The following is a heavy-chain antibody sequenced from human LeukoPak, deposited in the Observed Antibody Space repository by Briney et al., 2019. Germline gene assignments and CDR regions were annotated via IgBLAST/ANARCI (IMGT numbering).Heavy chain of an antibody. Sequence: GGSLRLSCAASGFTFRSYAMNWVRLAPGKGLEWVSVISGSGDSTYYADSVKGRFTISRDNSKNTLYLQTNGLRAEDTAVYYCAKDLLILTSIPHFDYWGQGTLVTVSS. CDR2: ISGSGDST. CDR3: AKDLLILTSIPHFDY. D-gene: IGHD2-15*01. J-gene: IGHJ4*02. V-gene: IGHV3-23*01. CDR1: GFTFRSYA.